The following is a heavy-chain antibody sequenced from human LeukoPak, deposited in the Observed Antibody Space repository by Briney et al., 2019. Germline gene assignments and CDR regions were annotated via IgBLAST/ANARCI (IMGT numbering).Heavy chain of an antibody. CDR1: GGPISNYY. Sequence: SETLSLTCTVSGGPISNYYWNWIRQPPGKGLEWIGYIYYTGNTNYNPSLKSRVTISVDTSKNQFSLKLSSVTAADTAVYYCARQLTAVAGFFDYWGQGTLVTVSS. CDR3: ARQLTAVAGFFDY. CDR2: IYYTGNT. D-gene: IGHD6-19*01. V-gene: IGHV4-59*08. J-gene: IGHJ4*02.